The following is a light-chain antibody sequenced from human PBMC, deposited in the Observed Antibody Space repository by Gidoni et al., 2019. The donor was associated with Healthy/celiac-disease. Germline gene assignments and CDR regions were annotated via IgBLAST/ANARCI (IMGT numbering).Light chain of an antibody. V-gene: IGKV1-33*01. Sequence: DIQMTQSPSSLSASVGDRVTITCQARQDISNYLNWYQQKPWKAPKLLIYDSSNLETGVPSRFSGSGSGTDFTFTISILQPEDIATYYCQQYDNLLVTFGPGTKVDIK. CDR2: DSS. J-gene: IGKJ3*01. CDR3: QQYDNLLVT. CDR1: QDISNY.